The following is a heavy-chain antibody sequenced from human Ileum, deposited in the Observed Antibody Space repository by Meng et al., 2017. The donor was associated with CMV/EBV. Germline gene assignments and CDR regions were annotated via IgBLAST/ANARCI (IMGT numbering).Heavy chain of an antibody. J-gene: IGHJ4*02. D-gene: IGHD5-24*01. CDR2: IYYSGST. V-gene: IGHV4-39*07. CDR3: ARLKRRDGYKLYFDY. Sequence: SETLSLTCTASGGSISSSSYYWGWIRQPPGKGLEWIGTIYYSGSTYYNPSLKNRVTISLDTSKNQFSLKLTSVTAADTAVYYCARLKRRDGYKLYFDYWGQGTLVTVSS. CDR1: GGSISSSSYY.